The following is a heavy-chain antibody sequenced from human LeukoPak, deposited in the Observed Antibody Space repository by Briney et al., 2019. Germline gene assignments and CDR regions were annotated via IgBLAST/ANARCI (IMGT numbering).Heavy chain of an antibody. CDR2: IIPILGIA. Sequence: SVKVSCKASGGTFSSYAISWVRQAPGQGLEWMGRIIPILGIANYAQKFQGRVTITADKSTSTAYMELSSLRSEDTAVYYCARVMAVDWFDPWGQGTLVTVSS. J-gene: IGHJ5*02. V-gene: IGHV1-69*04. D-gene: IGHD2-8*01. CDR3: ARVMAVDWFDP. CDR1: GGTFSSYA.